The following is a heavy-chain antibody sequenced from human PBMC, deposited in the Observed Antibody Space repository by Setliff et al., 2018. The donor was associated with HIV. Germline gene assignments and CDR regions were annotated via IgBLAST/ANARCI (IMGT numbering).Heavy chain of an antibody. CDR2: ISSGSRNTI. CDR1: GFTFSSYS. J-gene: IGHJ3*02. CDR3: ARGPKSTAALGDAFDI. D-gene: IGHD6-6*01. Sequence: GGSLRLSCAASGFTFSSYSMNWVRQAPGKGLEWVSYISSGSRNTIYYADSVKGRFTISRDNAKNSLYLQMNSLRAEDTAVYYCARGPKSTAALGDAFDIWGQGTMVTV. V-gene: IGHV3-48*01.